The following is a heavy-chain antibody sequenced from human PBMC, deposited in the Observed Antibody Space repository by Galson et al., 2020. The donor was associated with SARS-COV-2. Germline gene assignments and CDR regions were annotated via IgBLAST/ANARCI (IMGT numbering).Heavy chain of an antibody. Sequence: SMKISCASSGFTFDDYAMYWVRQSPGGRLEWISGITYHSRNIGYADSVQGRFTIASDNVKNAVYLQMNSLRSDDTGFYYCAKGGPDDWGLDYMDFWGKGTAVTVSS. CDR3: AKGGPDDWGLDYMDF. V-gene: IGHV3-9*01. CDR2: ITYHSRNI. CDR1: GFTFDDYA. J-gene: IGHJ6*03. D-gene: IGHD3-9*01.